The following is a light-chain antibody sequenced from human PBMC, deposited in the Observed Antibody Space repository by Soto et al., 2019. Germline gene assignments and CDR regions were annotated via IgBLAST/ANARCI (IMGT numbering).Light chain of an antibody. J-gene: IGKJ4*01. CDR3: QQYNSNPLT. V-gene: IGKV1-5*03. Sequence: DIQMTQSPSTLSASVGDRVTITCRASQSFSTWLAWYQQKPGKAPNLLIYKTSILESGVPSRFSGSGSGTEFTLTISSLQPDDFATYYSQQYNSNPLTCGGGTKVEIK. CDR1: QSFSTW. CDR2: KTS.